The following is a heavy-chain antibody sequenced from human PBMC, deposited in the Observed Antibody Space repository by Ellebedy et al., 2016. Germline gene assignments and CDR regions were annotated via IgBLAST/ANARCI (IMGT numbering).Heavy chain of an antibody. Sequence: ASVKVSCKASGGSFSSNAFSWVRQAPGQGLEWMGGIIPIFGTANYAQKFQDRVSITADESSSTAYMELSSLRSDDSAVYYCARGGDDYGDYALVSSYAMDVWGQGTAVTVSS. CDR3: ARGGDDYGDYALVSSYAMDV. D-gene: IGHD4-17*01. CDR1: GGSFSSNA. V-gene: IGHV1-69*13. J-gene: IGHJ6*02. CDR2: IIPIFGTA.